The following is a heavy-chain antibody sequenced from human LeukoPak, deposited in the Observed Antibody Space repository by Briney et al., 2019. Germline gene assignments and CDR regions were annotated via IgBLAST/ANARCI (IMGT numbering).Heavy chain of an antibody. Sequence: GASVKVSCKASGYTFSGYYMNWVRQAPGQGLEWMGWINPNSGGTNYALKFQGRVTMTRDTSIRTAYMELSRLRSDDTAVYYCARGRSSSWYNWFDPWGQGTLVTVSS. CDR2: INPNSGGT. D-gene: IGHD6-13*01. CDR1: GYTFSGYY. CDR3: ARGRSSSWYNWFDP. V-gene: IGHV1-2*02. J-gene: IGHJ5*02.